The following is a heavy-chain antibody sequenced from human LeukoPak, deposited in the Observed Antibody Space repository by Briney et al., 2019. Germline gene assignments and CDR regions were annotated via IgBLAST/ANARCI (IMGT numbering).Heavy chain of an antibody. V-gene: IGHV4-39*01. D-gene: IGHD3-10*01. Sequence: PSETLSLTCTVSGGSISSSSYYWGWIRQPPGKGLEWIGSIYYSGSTYYNPSLKSRVTISVDTSKNQFSLKLSSVTAADTAVYYCARHAVLLWFGELNYFDYWGQGTLVTVSP. CDR1: GGSISSSSYY. CDR2: IYYSGST. J-gene: IGHJ4*02. CDR3: ARHAVLLWFGELNYFDY.